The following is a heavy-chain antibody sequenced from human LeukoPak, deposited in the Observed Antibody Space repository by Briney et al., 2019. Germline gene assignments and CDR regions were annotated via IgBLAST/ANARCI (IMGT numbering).Heavy chain of an antibody. CDR3: ARGGEDIVVVVAATPDFNWFDP. D-gene: IGHD2-15*01. J-gene: IGHJ5*02. CDR1: GFTFSSYW. V-gene: IGHV3-7*01. Sequence: GGSLRLSCAASGFTFSSYWMSWVRQAPGKGLEWVANIKKDGSEKYYVDSVKGRFTISRDNAKNSLYLQMNSLRAEDTAVYYCARGGEDIVVVVAATPDFNWFDPWGQGTLVTVSS. CDR2: IKKDGSEK.